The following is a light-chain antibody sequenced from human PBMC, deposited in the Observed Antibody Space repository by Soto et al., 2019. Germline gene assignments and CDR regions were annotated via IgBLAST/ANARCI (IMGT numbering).Light chain of an antibody. Sequence: QSVLTQPASVSGSPGQSITISCTGTSSDVGGYNYVSWYQQHPGKALKLMIYDVSNRPSRVSNRFSGSKSGNTASLTISGLQAQDEADYYCCSYTSSSISYVFGTGTKVTVL. CDR1: SSDVGGYNY. J-gene: IGLJ1*01. V-gene: IGLV2-14*01. CDR3: CSYTSSSISYV. CDR2: DVS.